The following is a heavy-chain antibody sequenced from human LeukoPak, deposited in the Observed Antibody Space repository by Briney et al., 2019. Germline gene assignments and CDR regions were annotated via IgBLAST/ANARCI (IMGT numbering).Heavy chain of an antibody. J-gene: IGHJ6*02. CDR3: AAFMIVVVISHVDSYGMDV. Sequence: GASVKVSCKVSGYTLTELSMHWVRQAPGKGLEWMGGFDPEDGETIYAQKFQGRVTMTEDTSTDTAYMELSSLRPEDTAVYYCAAFMIVVVISHVDSYGMDVWGQGTTVTVSS. CDR1: GYTLTELS. V-gene: IGHV1-24*01. D-gene: IGHD3-22*01. CDR2: FDPEDGET.